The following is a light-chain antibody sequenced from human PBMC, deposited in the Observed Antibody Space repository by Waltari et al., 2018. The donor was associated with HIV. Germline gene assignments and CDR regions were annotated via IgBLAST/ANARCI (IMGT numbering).Light chain of an antibody. CDR3: HQFGSSVSYT. Sequence: EIVLTQSPATLSLSPGERVTLSCEASPTIKNNYLAWYQQKGGLAPRLLIYDASSRASGIPDRFSGSGSGTDFTLTISRLEPDDFATYYCHQFGSSVSYTFGQGTKLEIK. CDR2: DAS. V-gene: IGKV3D-20*01. CDR1: PTIKNNY. J-gene: IGKJ2*01.